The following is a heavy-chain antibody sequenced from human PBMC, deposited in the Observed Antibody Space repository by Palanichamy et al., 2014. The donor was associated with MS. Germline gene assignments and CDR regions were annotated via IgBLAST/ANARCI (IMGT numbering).Heavy chain of an antibody. CDR3: SSQWEILLDS. Sequence: EVQLAESGGGLVQPGGSLKLSCAASGFTFSDSAMHWVRQASGKGLEWVGRIRSKVNSYATVYAASVKGRFTISRDDSRNTAYLQMNSLKTEDTAVYYCSSQWEILLDSWGQGTLVTVSS. V-gene: IGHV3-73*01. CDR1: GFTFSDSA. CDR2: IRSKVNSYAT. D-gene: IGHD1-26*01. J-gene: IGHJ4*02.